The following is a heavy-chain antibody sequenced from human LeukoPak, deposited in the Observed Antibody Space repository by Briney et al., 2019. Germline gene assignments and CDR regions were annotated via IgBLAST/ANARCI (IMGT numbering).Heavy chain of an antibody. D-gene: IGHD3-10*01. CDR3: ARDSLWFGELLFPLGTYYFDY. Sequence: ASGKVSCKASGYAFTSYGISWVRQAPGQGLEWMGWISAYDGNTNYAQKLQGRVTMTTDTSTSTAYIELRSLRSDDTAVYYCARDSLWFGELLFPLGTYYFDYWGQGTLVTVSS. CDR2: ISAYDGNT. V-gene: IGHV1-18*01. CDR1: GYAFTSYG. J-gene: IGHJ4*02.